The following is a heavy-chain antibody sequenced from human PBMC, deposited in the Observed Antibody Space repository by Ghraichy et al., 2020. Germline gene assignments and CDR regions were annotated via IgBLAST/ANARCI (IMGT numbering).Heavy chain of an antibody. D-gene: IGHD4-17*01. J-gene: IGHJ4*02. Sequence: GESLYISCAASGFAFVSYGIHWVRQAPGKGLEWVAISSYDGSHQYYADSVKGRFSISRDNSKNTLYLQMNSLRAEDTAVYYCARDQRHSTVTTSPLYWGQGTLVTVSS. CDR2: SSYDGSHQ. CDR1: GFAFVSYG. CDR3: ARDQRHSTVTTSPLY. V-gene: IGHV3-33*05.